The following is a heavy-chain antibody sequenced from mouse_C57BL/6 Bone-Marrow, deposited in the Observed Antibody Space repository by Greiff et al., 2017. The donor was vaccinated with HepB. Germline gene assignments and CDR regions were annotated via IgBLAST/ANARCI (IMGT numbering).Heavy chain of an antibody. J-gene: IGHJ4*01. CDR3: ARDKRPSLYAMDY. D-gene: IGHD6-1*01. CDR1: GFTFSSYA. V-gene: IGHV5-4*01. CDR2: ISDGGSYT. Sequence: EVQLVESGGGLVKPGGSLKLSCAASGFTFSSYAMSWVRQTPEKRLEWVATISDGGSYTYYPDNVKGRFTISRDNAKNNLYLQMSHLKSEDTAMYYCARDKRPSLYAMDYWGQGTSVTVSS.